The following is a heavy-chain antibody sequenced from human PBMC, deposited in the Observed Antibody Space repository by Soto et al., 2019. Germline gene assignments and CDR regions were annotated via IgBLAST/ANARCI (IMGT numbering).Heavy chain of an antibody. J-gene: IGHJ3*02. Sequence: QVQLVESGGGVVQPGRSLRLSCAASGFTFSSYGMHWVRQAPGKGLEWVAVIWYDGSNKYYADSVKGRFTISRDNYKNTLYLQMNSLRAEDTAVYYCARGGSYPDAFDIWGQGTMVTVSS. CDR1: GFTFSSYG. CDR2: IWYDGSNK. D-gene: IGHD1-26*01. V-gene: IGHV3-33*01. CDR3: ARGGSYPDAFDI.